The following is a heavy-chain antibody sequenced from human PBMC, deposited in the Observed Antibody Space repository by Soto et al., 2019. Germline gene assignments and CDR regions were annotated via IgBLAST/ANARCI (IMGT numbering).Heavy chain of an antibody. Sequence: SGGSLRLSCAASGFTFSSYGMHWVRQAPGKGLEWVAVISYDGSNKYYADSVKGRFTISRDNSKNTLYLQMNSLRAEDTAVYYCAKDGYSYASYLDYWGQGTLVTVSS. D-gene: IGHD5-18*01. J-gene: IGHJ4*02. V-gene: IGHV3-30*18. CDR2: ISYDGSNK. CDR3: AKDGYSYASYLDY. CDR1: GFTFSSYG.